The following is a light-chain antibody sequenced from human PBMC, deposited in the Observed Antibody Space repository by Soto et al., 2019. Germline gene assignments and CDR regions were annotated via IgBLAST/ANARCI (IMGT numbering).Light chain of an antibody. J-gene: IGKJ4*01. CDR3: QKRSNWPPT. V-gene: IGKV3-11*01. Sequence: EIVMTQSPASLSVPPGERATLSCRASQSVSNYLAWYQQKSGQAPRLLIYDASKRATGIPARFSGSGSGTDFTLTISSLEPEDFAVYYCQKRSNWPPTCGGGNKGDIK. CDR1: QSVSNY. CDR2: DAS.